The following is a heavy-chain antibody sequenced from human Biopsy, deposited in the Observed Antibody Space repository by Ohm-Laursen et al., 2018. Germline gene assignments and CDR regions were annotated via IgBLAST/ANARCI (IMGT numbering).Heavy chain of an antibody. CDR1: GYAFIGSY. Sequence: ASVKVSCKSSGYAFIGSYIHWVRQAPGQGLEWMGVISPSGATTSFSQKFQGRITMTRDTSTGTVYMDLNSLGSEDTAVYYCARAGVGSDGTDSYYYGMDVWGPGTTVTVSS. D-gene: IGHD5-24*01. V-gene: IGHV1-46*01. CDR3: ARAGVGSDGTDSYYYGMDV. J-gene: IGHJ6*02. CDR2: ISPSGATT.